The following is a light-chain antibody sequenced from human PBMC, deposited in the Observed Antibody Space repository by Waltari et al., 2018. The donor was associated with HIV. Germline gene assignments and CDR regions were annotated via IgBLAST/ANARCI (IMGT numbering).Light chain of an antibody. CDR1: QSVSSSY. V-gene: IGKV3-20*01. CDR3: QQYGSSPPYT. Sequence: EIVLTQSPGTLSLSPGERATLSCRASQSVSSSYLAWYQQKPGKAPRLLIYGASSRATCIPDRFSGSGSGTDFTLTISRLEPEDFAVYYCQQYGSSPPYTFGQGTKLEIK. J-gene: IGKJ2*01. CDR2: GAS.